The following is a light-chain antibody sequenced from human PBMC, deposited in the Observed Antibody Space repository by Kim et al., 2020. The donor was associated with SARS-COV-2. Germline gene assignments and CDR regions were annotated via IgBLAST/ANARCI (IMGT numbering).Light chain of an antibody. Sequence: SPGDRASLSCRASHSGSISYLVWYQQKPGQAPRLLIYGASSRATGIPDRFSGSGSRTDFTLTISRLEPEDVAVYYCQQYGSSPLTFGGGTKVDIK. V-gene: IGKV3-20*01. CDR2: GAS. CDR3: QQYGSSPLT. J-gene: IGKJ4*01. CDR1: HSGSISY.